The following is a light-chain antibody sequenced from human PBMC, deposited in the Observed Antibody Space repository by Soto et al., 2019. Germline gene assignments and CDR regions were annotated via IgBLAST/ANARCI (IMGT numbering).Light chain of an antibody. Sequence: DIQLTQSPSSLSASVGDRVSITCRASQSISNSLNWYQQKPGKAPKVLIYAASNLQSGVPARFSGSGSGTDFTLTISSLKPEDFATYFCQQKYSLSRVTFGHGTNVDLK. CDR1: QSISNS. CDR3: QQKYSLSRVT. CDR2: AAS. V-gene: IGKV1-39*01. J-gene: IGKJ3*01.